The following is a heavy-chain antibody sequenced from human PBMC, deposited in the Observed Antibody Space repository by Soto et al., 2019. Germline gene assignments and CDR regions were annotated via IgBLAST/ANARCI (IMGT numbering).Heavy chain of an antibody. Sequence: SETLSLTCTVSGDSIRSGGYYWNWIRQHPGKGLEWIGYIFYSGGTYYNPSLQSRVTISLATSKTQFSLKLNSVTVAYTAVYLCAGVRSSAGPLGPRLPLFSFASWAEGTEVT. CDR1: GDSIRSGGYY. CDR3: AGVRSSAGPLGPRLPLFSFAS. CDR2: IFYSGGT. D-gene: IGHD6-13*01. V-gene: IGHV4-31*03. J-gene: IGHJ4*02.